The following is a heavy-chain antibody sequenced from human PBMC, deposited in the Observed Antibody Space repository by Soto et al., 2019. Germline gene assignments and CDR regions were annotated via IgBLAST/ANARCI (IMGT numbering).Heavy chain of an antibody. CDR1: GASISSSSYY. D-gene: IGHD6-13*01. V-gene: IGHV4-39*01. CDR3: ARLFIAAAGNWFDT. CDR2: IYYSGST. J-gene: IGHJ5*02. Sequence: QLQLQESGPGMVKPSETLSLTFTVSGASISSSSYYWGWLRQPPGKGLEWIGTIYYSGSTYYNPSIKSRVNISVDTSKNQFYLKLSYVTAADTDVYYCARLFIAAAGNWFDTWGQGTLVTVSS.